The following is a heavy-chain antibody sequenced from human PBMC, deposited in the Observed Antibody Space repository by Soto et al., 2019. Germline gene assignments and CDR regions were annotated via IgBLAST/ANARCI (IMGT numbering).Heavy chain of an antibody. D-gene: IGHD3-10*01. CDR1: DFSRTNARMG. J-gene: IGHJ5*02. CDR2: IYWHDDN. CDR3: AHNHYYGDWFDP. V-gene: IGHV2-5*01. Sequence: PTRVNPTETLTLTFIISDFSRTNARMGVGWIRQAPGKALEGRALIYWHDDNRSSPSLKSRLTITHDTSKNQVVLIMTNMDPVDTATYYCAHNHYYGDWFDPWGQGTLVPVSS.